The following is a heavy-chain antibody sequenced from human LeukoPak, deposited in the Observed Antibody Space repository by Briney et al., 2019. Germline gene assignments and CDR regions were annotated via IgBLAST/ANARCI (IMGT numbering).Heavy chain of an antibody. CDR3: AMTAPNAYRDLPDY. V-gene: IGHV3-21*01. D-gene: IGHD4-17*01. Sequence: PGGSLRLSWAASGFTFSDYNMNWGRQAPGKGLEWVSSISSSSSYIYYADSVKGRFTISRENAKKSLYLQMNSLRAEATAVSYFAMTAPNAYRDLPDYWGQGTLVTVSS. CDR1: GFTFSDYN. CDR2: ISSSSSYI. J-gene: IGHJ4*02.